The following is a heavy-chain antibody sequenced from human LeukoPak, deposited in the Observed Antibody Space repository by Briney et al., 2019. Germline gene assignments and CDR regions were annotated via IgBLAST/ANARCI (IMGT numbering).Heavy chain of an antibody. CDR3: AKVMFGELLY. Sequence: GGSLRLSCAASGFTFSSYEMNWVRQAPGKGLEWVAFIRYDGSNKYYADSVKGRFTISRDNFKNTLYLQMNSLRAEDTAVYYCAKVMFGELLYWGQGTLVTVSS. D-gene: IGHD3-10*02. CDR2: IRYDGSNK. CDR1: GFTFSSYE. V-gene: IGHV3-30*02. J-gene: IGHJ4*02.